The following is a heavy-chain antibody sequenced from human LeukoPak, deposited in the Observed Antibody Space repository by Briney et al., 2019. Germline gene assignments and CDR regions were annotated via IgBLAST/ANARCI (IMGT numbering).Heavy chain of an antibody. CDR2: IHYNGNT. CDR3: ATTDTLDYYDTSH. J-gene: IGHJ4*02. D-gene: IGHD3-22*01. CDR1: GGSISGSGCY. Sequence: KTSETLSLTCTVSGGSISGSGCYWVWVRQSPGKGLEWIASIHYNGNTYYNPSFTSRVAISVDTSKNQFSLRLSSVTAADTAVYYCATTDTLDYYDTSHWGQGTLVTVSS. V-gene: IGHV4-39*07.